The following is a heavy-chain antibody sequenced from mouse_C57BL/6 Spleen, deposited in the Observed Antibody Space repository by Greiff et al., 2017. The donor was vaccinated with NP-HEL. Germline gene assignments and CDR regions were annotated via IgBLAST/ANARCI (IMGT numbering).Heavy chain of an antibody. CDR1: GYTFTDYE. Sequence: QVQLKQSGAELVRPGASVTLSCKASGYTFTDYEMHWVKQTPVHGLEWIGAIDPETGGTAYNQKFKGKAILTADKSSSTAYMELRSLTSEDSAVYYCTTYYEQAWFAYWGQGTLVTVSA. J-gene: IGHJ3*01. CDR3: TTYYEQAWFAY. V-gene: IGHV1-15*01. D-gene: IGHD2-10*01. CDR2: IDPETGGT.